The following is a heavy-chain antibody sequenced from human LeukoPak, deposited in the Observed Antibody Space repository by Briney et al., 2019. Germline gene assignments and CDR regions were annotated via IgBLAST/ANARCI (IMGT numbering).Heavy chain of an antibody. V-gene: IGHV3-30*04. CDR2: ISYDGSNK. D-gene: IGHD2-2*02. CDR3: ASFTYCSSTSCYTRVFDY. J-gene: IGHJ4*02. CDR1: GFTFSSYA. Sequence: GGSLRLSCAASGFTFSSYAMHWVRQAPGKGLEWVAVISYDGSNKYYADSVKGRFTISRDNAKNSLYLQMNSLRAEDTAVYYCASFTYCSSTSCYTRVFDYWGQGTLVTVSS.